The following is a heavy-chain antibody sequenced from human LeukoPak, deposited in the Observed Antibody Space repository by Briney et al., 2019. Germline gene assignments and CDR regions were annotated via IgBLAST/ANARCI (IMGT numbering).Heavy chain of an antibody. Sequence: VASVKVSCKASGYTFTGYYMRWVRQAPGQGLEWMEWINPNSGGTNYAQKFQGRVTMTRDTSISTAYMELSRLRSDDTAVYYCARVGSSGWYDFDYWGREPWSPSSQ. CDR2: INPNSGGT. D-gene: IGHD6-19*01. CDR1: GYTFTGYY. CDR3: ARVGSSGWYDFDY. V-gene: IGHV1-2*02. J-gene: IGHJ4*02.